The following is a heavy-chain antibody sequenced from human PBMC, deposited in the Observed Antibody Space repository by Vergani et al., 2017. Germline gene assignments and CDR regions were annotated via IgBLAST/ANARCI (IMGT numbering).Heavy chain of an antibody. Sequence: VQLVESGGGVVQPGRSLRLSCAASGFTFSNAWMSWVRQAPGKGLEWVGRIKSKTDGGTTDYAAPVKGRFTISRDDSKNTLYLQMNSLKTEDTAVYYCTTDRSYDYVWGSYRYYRAFDYWGQGTLVTVSS. D-gene: IGHD3-16*02. CDR2: IKSKTDGGTT. V-gene: IGHV3-15*01. CDR1: GFTFSNAW. CDR3: TTDRSYDYVWGSYRYYRAFDY. J-gene: IGHJ4*02.